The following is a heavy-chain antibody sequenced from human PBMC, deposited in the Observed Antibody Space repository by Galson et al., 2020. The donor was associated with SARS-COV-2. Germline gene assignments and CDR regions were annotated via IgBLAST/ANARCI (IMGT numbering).Heavy chain of an antibody. J-gene: IGHJ4*02. D-gene: IGHD3-22*01. CDR1: GGSIISSSHY. V-gene: IGHV4-39*01. CDR2: INFRGST. CDR3: AGRDSSGYYQDLYYLDY. Sequence: SETLSLTCTVSGGSIISSSHYWVWIRQPPGKGLEWVGTINFRGSTFYNPSLNSRVTISVDTSKNQFSLKLSSVTAADTAVYFCAGRDSSGYYQDLYYLDYWGQGALVTVSS.